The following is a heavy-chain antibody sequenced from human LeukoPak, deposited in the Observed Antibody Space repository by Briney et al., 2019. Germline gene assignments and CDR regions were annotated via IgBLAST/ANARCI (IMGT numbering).Heavy chain of an antibody. CDR1: GYTFTGYY. V-gene: IGHV1-2*07. D-gene: IGHD2-2*01. J-gene: IGHJ4*02. CDR3: ARDLPYCSSTSCSYYFDY. Sequence: ASVKVSCKASGYTFTGYYMHWVRQAPGQGLEWMGWINPNSGGTNYAHKFQGRVTMTRDTSISTAYMVLSRLRSDDTAVYYCARDLPYCSSTSCSYYFDYWGQGTLVTVSS. CDR2: INPNSGGT.